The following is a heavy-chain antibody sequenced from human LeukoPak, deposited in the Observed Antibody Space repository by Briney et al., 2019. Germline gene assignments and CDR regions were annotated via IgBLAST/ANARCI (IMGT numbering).Heavy chain of an antibody. D-gene: IGHD5-18*01. V-gene: IGHV3-15*01. CDR2: IKSKTDGGTT. Sequence: GGSLRPSCAASGFTFSNAWMSWVRQAPGKGLEWVGRIKSKTDGGTTDYAAPVKGRFTISRDDSKNTLYLQMNSLKTEDTAVYYCTTGHSYGQGGYWGQGTLVTVSS. CDR1: GFTFSNAW. CDR3: TTGHSYGQGGY. J-gene: IGHJ4*02.